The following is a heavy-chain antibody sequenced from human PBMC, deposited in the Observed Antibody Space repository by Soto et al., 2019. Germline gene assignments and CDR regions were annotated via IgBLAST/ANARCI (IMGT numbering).Heavy chain of an antibody. V-gene: IGHV4-39*01. CDR1: GGSISSSSYY. CDR2: IYYSGST. J-gene: IGHJ4*02. Sequence: PSETLSLTCTVSGGSISSSSYYWGWIRQPPGKGLEWIGSIYYSGSTYYNPSPKSRVTISVDTSKNQFSLKLSSVTAADTAVYYCARRQWELNFDYWGQGTLVTVSS. CDR3: ARRQWELNFDY. D-gene: IGHD1-26*01.